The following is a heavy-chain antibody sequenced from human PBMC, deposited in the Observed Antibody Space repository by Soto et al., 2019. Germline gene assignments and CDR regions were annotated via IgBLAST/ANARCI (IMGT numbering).Heavy chain of an antibody. J-gene: IGHJ5*02. CDR3: ARSRISIFGILIIGSSFDP. Sequence: PSETLSLTCTASGGSISSGDYYWSWIRQPPGKGLEWIGYIYYSGSSYYNPSLKSRVSISIDTSKNQFSLKLSSVTAADTAVYYCARSRISIFGILIIGSSFDPWGQGSLVTVSS. CDR1: GGSISSGDYY. CDR2: IYYSGSS. D-gene: IGHD3-3*01. V-gene: IGHV4-30-4*01.